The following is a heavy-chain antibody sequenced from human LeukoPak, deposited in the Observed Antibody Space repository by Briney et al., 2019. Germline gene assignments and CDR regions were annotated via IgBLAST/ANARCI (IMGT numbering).Heavy chain of an antibody. CDR2: IKHSGIR. Sequence: SETLSLTCAVYGGSFSGHYWNWIRQPPGKGLEWIGEIKHSGIRNYNPSLKSRVTISVDTSNDQFSLKLSPVTAADTAVYYCAKHYMGSSYNRGCDCWGQGTQVTVSS. V-gene: IGHV4-34*01. CDR1: GGSFSGHY. CDR3: AKHYMGSSYNRGCDC. J-gene: IGHJ4*02. D-gene: IGHD3-10*01.